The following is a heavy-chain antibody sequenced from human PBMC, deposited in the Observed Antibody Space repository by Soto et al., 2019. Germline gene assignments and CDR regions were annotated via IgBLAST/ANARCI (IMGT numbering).Heavy chain of an antibody. D-gene: IGHD6-19*01. J-gene: IGHJ3*02. V-gene: IGHV3-7*01. CDR1: GFTFSSYW. CDR3: ARELSEQWRVREHDAFDI. Sequence: EVQLVESGGGLVQPGGSLRLSCAASGFTFSSYWMSWVRQAPGKGLEWVANIKQDGSEKYYVDSVKGRFTISRKNAKNSLDLQMNILRAEDTAVYYCARELSEQWRVREHDAFDIWGQGTMVTVSS. CDR2: IKQDGSEK.